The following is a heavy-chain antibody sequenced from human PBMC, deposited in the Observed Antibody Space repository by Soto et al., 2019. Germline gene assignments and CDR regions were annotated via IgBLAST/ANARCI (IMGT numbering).Heavy chain of an antibody. CDR3: AKEGSGYNF. CDR2: IVAVFGRP. V-gene: IGHV1-69*13. D-gene: IGHD5-12*01. Sequence: ASVKVSCKASGGSFSNFGISWVRQAPGQGLEWMGGIVAVFGRPNYAQKFRGRLTITADESTSTDYMELISLRSDDTAVYYCAKEGSGYNFWGQGTQVTVSS. CDR1: GGSFSNFG. J-gene: IGHJ4*02.